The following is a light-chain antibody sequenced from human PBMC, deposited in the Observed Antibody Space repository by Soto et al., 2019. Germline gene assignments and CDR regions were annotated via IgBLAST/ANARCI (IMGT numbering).Light chain of an antibody. CDR2: DVS. Sequence: QSALTQPASVSGSPGQSITISCTGTSSDVGGYNYVSWYQQHPGKAPKLMIYDVSNRPSGVSNRFSGSKSGNTASLTISGLHAEDEADYYCSSYTTSGSQVFGGGTKLTVL. CDR1: SSDVGGYNY. J-gene: IGLJ2*01. V-gene: IGLV2-14*01. CDR3: SSYTTSGSQV.